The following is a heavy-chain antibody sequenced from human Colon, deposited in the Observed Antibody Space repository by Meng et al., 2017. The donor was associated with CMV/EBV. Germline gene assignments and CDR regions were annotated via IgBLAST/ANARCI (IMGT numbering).Heavy chain of an antibody. CDR3: VRIIVVVSAAPVDY. J-gene: IGHJ4*02. V-gene: IGHV4-39*07. CDR2: IYYSGNT. CDR1: SGSISSGDHY. Sequence: SQTLSLTGGVSSGSISSGDHYWGWIRQPPGKGLEWIGSIYYSGNTYYNPSLMSRVTMPVDTSKNQLSLSLISVTAADTAVYYCVRIIVVVSAAPVDYWGQGTLVTVSS. D-gene: IGHD2-15*01.